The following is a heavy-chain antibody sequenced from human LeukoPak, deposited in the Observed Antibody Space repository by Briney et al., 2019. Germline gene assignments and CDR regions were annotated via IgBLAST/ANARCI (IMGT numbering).Heavy chain of an antibody. CDR2: IYYIGST. CDR3: ARDDGSFQH. CDR1: GGSISTYY. V-gene: IGHV4-59*01. J-gene: IGHJ1*01. D-gene: IGHD5-24*01. Sequence: SETLSLTCTVSGGSISTYYWSWIRQPPGQGLDWIGYIYYIGSTNYNPSLKRRVTISVDTSKNQFSLKLSSVTAADTAVYYCARDDGSFQHWGQGTLVTVSS.